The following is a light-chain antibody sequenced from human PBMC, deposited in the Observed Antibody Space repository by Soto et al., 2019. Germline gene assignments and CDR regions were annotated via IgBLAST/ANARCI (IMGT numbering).Light chain of an antibody. V-gene: IGLV2-14*03. Sequence: QSALTQPASVSGSPGQSITISCTGTSSDVGGYNYVSWYQHHPGKAPKLIIYDVTNRPSGASNPFSGSESGYTASLTISGLQPEDEADYYCSSYTTSNTRQLVFGTGTKLTVL. CDR2: DVT. CDR3: SSYTTSNTRQLV. CDR1: SSDVGGYNY. J-gene: IGLJ1*01.